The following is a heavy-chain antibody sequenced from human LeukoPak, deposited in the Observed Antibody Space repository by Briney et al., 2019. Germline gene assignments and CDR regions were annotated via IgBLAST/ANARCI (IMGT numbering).Heavy chain of an antibody. Sequence: TGGSLRLSCSVSGSTFRDFSMSWVRQAPGKGLEWVAKMNEYGSEIFYVDSVKGRFTISRDNGKNSLYLQMNSLRAEDTAVYYCARLMGGATIDYWGQGTLVTVSS. CDR2: MNEYGSEI. CDR1: GSTFRDFS. CDR3: ARLMGGATIDY. D-gene: IGHD1-26*01. V-gene: IGHV3-7*01. J-gene: IGHJ4*02.